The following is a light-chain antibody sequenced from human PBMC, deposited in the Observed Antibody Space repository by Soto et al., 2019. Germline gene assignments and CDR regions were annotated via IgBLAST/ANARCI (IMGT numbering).Light chain of an antibody. Sequence: QSVLTQPPSASGSPGQLVTISCTGTSSDVGGYNYVSWYQQHPGKAPKLMMYEVDKRPSGVPDRFSGSKSGNTASLTVSGLQAEDEADYYCQSYDKRLTAYVFGTGTKLTVL. V-gene: IGLV2-8*01. CDR3: QSYDKRLTAYV. CDR2: EVD. CDR1: SSDVGGYNY. J-gene: IGLJ1*01.